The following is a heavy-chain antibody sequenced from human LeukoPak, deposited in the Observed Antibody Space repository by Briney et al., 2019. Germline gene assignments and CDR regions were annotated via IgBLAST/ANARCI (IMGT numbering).Heavy chain of an antibody. CDR2: ISGSGGST. V-gene: IGHV3-23*01. J-gene: IGHJ4*02. CDR1: GFTFSSYA. Sequence: PGGSLRLSCAASGFTFSSYAMSWVRQAPGKGLEWVSAISGSGGSTYYADSVKGRFTISRDNSKNTLNLQMSSLRAEDTAVYYCAKDQDILTAFAYWGQGTLVTVSS. CDR3: AKDQDILTAFAY. D-gene: IGHD3-9*01.